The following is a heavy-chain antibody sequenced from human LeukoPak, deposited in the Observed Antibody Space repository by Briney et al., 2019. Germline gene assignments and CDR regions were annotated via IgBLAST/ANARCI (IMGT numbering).Heavy chain of an antibody. Sequence: PSQTLSLTCTVSGGSISSGGYYWSWIPQPPGKGLEWIGYIYYSGSTNYNPSLKSRVTISVDTSKNQFSLKLSSVTAADTAVYYCARAYCSGGSCFDYWGQGTLVTVSS. V-gene: IGHV4-61*08. J-gene: IGHJ4*02. CDR2: IYYSGST. CDR1: GGSISSGGYY. CDR3: ARAYCSGGSCFDY. D-gene: IGHD2-15*01.